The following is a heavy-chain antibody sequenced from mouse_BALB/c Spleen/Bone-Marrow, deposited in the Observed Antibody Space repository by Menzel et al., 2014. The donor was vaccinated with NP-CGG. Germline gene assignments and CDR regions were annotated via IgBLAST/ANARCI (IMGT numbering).Heavy chain of an antibody. CDR1: GYSITSAYA. D-gene: IGHD3-1*01. CDR3: ARSGDFFDY. Sequence: EVMLVESGPGLMKPSQSLSLPCTVTGYSITSAYAWNWIRQFPGDKLEWMGYITSSGHTSYNPSLKSRISIARDTSKNQFFLQLNSVTTEDTATYYCARSGDFFDYWGQGTTLTVSS. J-gene: IGHJ2*01. CDR2: ITSSGHT. V-gene: IGHV3-2*02.